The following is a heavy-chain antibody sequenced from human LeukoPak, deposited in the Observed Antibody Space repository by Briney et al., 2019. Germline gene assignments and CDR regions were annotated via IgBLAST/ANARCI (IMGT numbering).Heavy chain of an antibody. CDR3: GRGRYQLSP. CDR1: NGPINTYY. V-gene: IGHV4-59*01. Sequence: SETLSLTCTVSNGPINTYYWSWIRQPPGKGLEWIGYIYYSGSTNYNPSLKSRVTISVDTSKNQFSLKLSSVTAADTAVYYCGRGRYQLSPWGQGTLVAVSS. D-gene: IGHD2-2*01. CDR2: IYYSGST. J-gene: IGHJ5*02.